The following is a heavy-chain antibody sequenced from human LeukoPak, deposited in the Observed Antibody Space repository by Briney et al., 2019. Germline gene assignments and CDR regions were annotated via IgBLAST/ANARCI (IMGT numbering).Heavy chain of an antibody. D-gene: IGHD5/OR15-5a*01. Sequence: AGGSLRLSCAASGFKFKDYYMNWIRQAPGEGLEWVSHIISTGRSIHYADSVKGRFTISRDNSKNTLYLQMNSLRAEDTAVYYCARDRSTGFDYWGQGTLVTVSS. CDR2: IISTGRSI. CDR3: ARDRSTGFDY. J-gene: IGHJ4*02. CDR1: GFKFKDYY. V-gene: IGHV3-11*04.